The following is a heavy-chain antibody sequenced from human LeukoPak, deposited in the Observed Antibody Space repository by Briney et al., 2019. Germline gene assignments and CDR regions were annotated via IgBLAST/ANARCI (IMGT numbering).Heavy chain of an antibody. Sequence: GGSLRLSCAASGFTFSSYGMHWVRQAPGKGLEWVAVMSYDGNNKYYADSVKGRFTISRDNSKNTLYLQMNSLRAEDTAVYYCAKGSYYDSSGSFYFDYWGQGTLVTVSS. CDR3: AKGSYYDSSGSFYFDY. J-gene: IGHJ4*02. CDR1: GFTFSSYG. V-gene: IGHV3-30*18. D-gene: IGHD3-22*01. CDR2: MSYDGNNK.